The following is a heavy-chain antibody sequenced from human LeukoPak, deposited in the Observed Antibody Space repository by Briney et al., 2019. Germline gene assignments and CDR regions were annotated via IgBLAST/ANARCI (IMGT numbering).Heavy chain of an antibody. V-gene: IGHV4-39*07. Sequence: SETLSLTCTVPGGSITSSNYFWDWIRQPPGKGLEWIGSIYLSGSTYYNPSLKSRVTISVDTSKNQFSLKLSSVTAADTAVYYCARGVAYCTNGICYSRETEYFQYWGQGTLVTVSS. CDR3: ARGVAYCTNGICYSRETEYFQY. CDR2: IYLSGST. CDR1: GGSITSSNYF. D-gene: IGHD2-8*01. J-gene: IGHJ1*01.